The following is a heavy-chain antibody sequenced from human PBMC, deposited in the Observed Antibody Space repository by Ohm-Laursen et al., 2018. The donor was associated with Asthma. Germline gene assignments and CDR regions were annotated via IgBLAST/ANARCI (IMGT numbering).Heavy chain of an antibody. V-gene: IGHV4-30-2*01. CDR2: IYHSGST. CDR1: GGSISSGGYS. D-gene: IGHD6-6*01. Sequence: TLSLTCVVSGGSISSGGYSWSWIRQPPGKGLEWIGYIYHSGSTYYNPSLKSRVTISVDRSKNQFSLKLSSVTAADTAVYYCAKSSRPFYFDSWGQGTLVTVSS. J-gene: IGHJ4*02. CDR3: AKSSRPFYFDS.